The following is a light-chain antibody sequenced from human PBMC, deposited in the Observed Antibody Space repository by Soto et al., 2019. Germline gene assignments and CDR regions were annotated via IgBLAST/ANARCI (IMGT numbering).Light chain of an antibody. Sequence: DFQMTQSPSTLSASVGDRVTITCRASQNINNWVAWYQQKPGKAPKFLINDASTLQRGVPSRFSGSGFGTEFSLTISRLQPDDFGSYYCQHTRTFGQGTKVEIK. J-gene: IGKJ1*01. CDR2: DAS. CDR3: QHTRT. CDR1: QNINNW. V-gene: IGKV1-5*01.